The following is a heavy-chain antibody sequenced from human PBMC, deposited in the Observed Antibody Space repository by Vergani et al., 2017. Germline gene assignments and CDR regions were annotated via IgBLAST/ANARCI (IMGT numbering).Heavy chain of an antibody. CDR3: AKEGYYDSSGYYYNWFDP. J-gene: IGHJ5*02. Sequence: EVQLLESGGGLVQPGGSLRLSCAASGFTFSSYAMSWVRQAPGKGLEWVSAISGSGGSTYYADSVKGRFTISRDNSKNTLYLQMNSLRAEDTAVYYCAKEGYYDSSGYYYNWFDPWGQGTLVTVSS. D-gene: IGHD3-22*01. CDR1: GFTFSSYA. V-gene: IGHV3-23*01. CDR2: ISGSGGST.